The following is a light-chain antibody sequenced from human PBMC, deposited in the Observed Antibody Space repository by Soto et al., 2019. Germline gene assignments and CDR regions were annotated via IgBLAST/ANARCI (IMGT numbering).Light chain of an antibody. CDR2: EGS. CDR1: SSDVGSYNL. V-gene: IGLV2-14*02. CDR3: NSQTTSGIRV. J-gene: IGLJ1*01. Sequence: QSVLTQPASVSGSPGQSITISCTGTSSDVGSYNLVSWYQQHPGKAPKLMIYEGSKRPSGVSNRFSGSKSGNTASLTISGLQAEDEADYYCNSQTTSGIRVFGTGTKVTVL.